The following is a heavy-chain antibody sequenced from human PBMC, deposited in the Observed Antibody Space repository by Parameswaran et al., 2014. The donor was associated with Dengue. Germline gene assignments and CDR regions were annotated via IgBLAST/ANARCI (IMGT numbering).Heavy chain of an antibody. Sequence: WVRQAPGQGLEWMGIINPSGGSTSYAQKFQGRVTMTRDTSTSTVYMELSSLRSEDTAVYYCARGGYYHYYGMDVWGQGTTVTVSS. J-gene: IGHJ6*02. V-gene: IGHV1-46*01. CDR2: INPSGGST. CDR3: ARGGYYHYYGMDV.